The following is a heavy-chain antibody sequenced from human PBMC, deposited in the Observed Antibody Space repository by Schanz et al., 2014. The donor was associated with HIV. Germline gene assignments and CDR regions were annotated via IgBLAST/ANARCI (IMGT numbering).Heavy chain of an antibody. CDR2: IKEDGREK. CDR1: GFTFSRYW. CDR3: ARDPYCRTTSCYSTAFDL. J-gene: IGHJ3*01. V-gene: IGHV3-7*01. Sequence: EVQLVESGGGLVQPGGSLRLSCAASGFTFSRYWMTWVRQAPGKGLEWVANIKEDGREKYHADSVKGRFTISRDNAKNSLFLQMESLRAEDTALYYCARDPYCRTTSCYSTAFDLWGQGTLVTVSS. D-gene: IGHD2-2*01.